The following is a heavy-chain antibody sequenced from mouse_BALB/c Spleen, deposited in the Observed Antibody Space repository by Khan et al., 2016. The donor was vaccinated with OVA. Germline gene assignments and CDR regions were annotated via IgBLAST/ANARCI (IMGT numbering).Heavy chain of an antibody. D-gene: IGHD1-1*01. Sequence: DLVMSGAAVTLSCKASGYTFTSYWINWIKQRPGQGLEWIGRIAPGSGSTSSNDMFKGKATLNVDASSSTAYIQLSSLSSEDSAVYFCARSNYYGSGLYAMDYWGQGTSVTVSS. V-gene: IGHV1S41*01. CDR2: IAPGSGST. CDR3: ARSNYYGSGLYAMDY. J-gene: IGHJ4*01. CDR1: GYTFTSYW.